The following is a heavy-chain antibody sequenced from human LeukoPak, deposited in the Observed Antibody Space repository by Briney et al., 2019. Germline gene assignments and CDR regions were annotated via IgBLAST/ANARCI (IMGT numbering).Heavy chain of an antibody. CDR3: ARDSGRITMIVVVRRGWFDP. Sequence: ASVKVSCKASGYTFTSYGISWVRQAPGQGLEWMGWISAYNGNTNYAQKLQGRVTMTTDTSTSTAYMELRSLRSDDTAVYYCARDSGRITMIVVVRRGWFDPWGQGTLVTVSS. CDR1: GYTFTSYG. CDR2: ISAYNGNT. D-gene: IGHD3-22*01. J-gene: IGHJ5*02. V-gene: IGHV1-18*01.